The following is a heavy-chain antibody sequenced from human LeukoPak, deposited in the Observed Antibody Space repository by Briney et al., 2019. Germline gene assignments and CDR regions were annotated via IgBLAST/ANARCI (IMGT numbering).Heavy chain of an antibody. V-gene: IGHV3-23*01. CDR1: GFSFSSYA. CDR3: AKDLWEFGDYYYYMDV. D-gene: IGHD3-10*01. Sequence: GGSMRLACAASGFSFSSYARRRVRQAPGKGLEWVSAIICSGGSTYYADSVKGRFTITRDNSKNTLYLQMNSLRAEDTAVYYCAKDLWEFGDYYYYMDVWGKGTTVAVSS. J-gene: IGHJ6*03. CDR2: IICSGGST.